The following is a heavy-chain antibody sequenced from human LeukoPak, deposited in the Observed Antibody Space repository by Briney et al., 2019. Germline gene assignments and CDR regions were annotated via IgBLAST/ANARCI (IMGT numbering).Heavy chain of an antibody. V-gene: IGHV1-69*04. CDR1: GGTFSSYA. CDR2: IIPILGIA. D-gene: IGHD5-24*01. Sequence: SVKVSCKASGGTFSSYAISWVRQAPGQGLEWMGRIIPILGIANYAQKFQGRVTITADKSTSTAYMELSSLRSEDTAVYYCARWADGSGAFDIWGQGTMVTVSS. J-gene: IGHJ3*02. CDR3: ARWADGSGAFDI.